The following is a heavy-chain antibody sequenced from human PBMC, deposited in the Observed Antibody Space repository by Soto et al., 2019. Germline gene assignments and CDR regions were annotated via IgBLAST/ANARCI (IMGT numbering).Heavy chain of an antibody. CDR3: ARARAWRSTFDY. Sequence: SETLSLTCTVSGGSISSGGYYWSWIRQHPGKGLEWIGYIYYSGSTYYNPSLKSRVTISVDTSKNQFSLKLSSVTAADTAVYYCARARAWRSTFDYWGQGTLVTVSS. J-gene: IGHJ4*02. CDR2: IYYSGST. V-gene: IGHV4-31*03. CDR1: GGSISSGGYY.